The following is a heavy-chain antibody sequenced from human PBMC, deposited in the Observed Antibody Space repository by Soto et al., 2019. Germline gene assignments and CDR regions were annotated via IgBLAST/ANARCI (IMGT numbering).Heavy chain of an antibody. CDR3: ARQPLDYDGCGRWVDF. V-gene: IGHV2-26*01. Sequence: QVTLKESGPVLVKPTETLTLTCTVSGFSLTNARMGVTWIRQSPGKALEWLAHIISSDGKAYNTSLKSRFTISRDTSKNQVVLTLSNLDPLDTATYYCARQPLDYDGCGRWVDFWGQGTLVTVSS. D-gene: IGHD4-17*01. CDR2: IISSDGK. J-gene: IGHJ4*02. CDR1: GFSLTNARMG.